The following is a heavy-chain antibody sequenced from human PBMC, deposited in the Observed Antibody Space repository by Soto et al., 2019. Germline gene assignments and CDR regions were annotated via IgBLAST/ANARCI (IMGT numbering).Heavy chain of an antibody. CDR3: ARDDVKGSFLYNDTEI. Sequence: QAPGKGMVWVSRINSSGPSTRYANSVKGRFTISRDTGTNSLFLQMKSLSVDDTGVYYCARDDVKGSFLYNDTEIWG. CDR2: INSSGPST. J-gene: IGHJ3*02. D-gene: IGHD3-16*01. V-gene: IGHV3-20*03.